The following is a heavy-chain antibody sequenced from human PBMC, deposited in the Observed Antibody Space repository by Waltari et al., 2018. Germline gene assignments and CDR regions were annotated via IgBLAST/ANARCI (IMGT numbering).Heavy chain of an antibody. J-gene: IGHJ3*02. V-gene: IGHV1-69*12. CDR1: GGAFGSYA. D-gene: IGHD1-26*01. CDR2: MIPLDGTP. Sequence: QVQLVQSGAEVKKPGSSVKVSCKASGGAFGSYAITWVRPAPGNGLEWVGGMIPLDGTPNFAQKFQGRVTFTADESTTTAYMELTSLKSEDTAIYYCARRNLGYAFDIWGQGTLVTVSS. CDR3: ARRNLGYAFDI.